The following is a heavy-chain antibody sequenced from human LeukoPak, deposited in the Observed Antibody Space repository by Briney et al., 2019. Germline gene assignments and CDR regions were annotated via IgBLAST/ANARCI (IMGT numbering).Heavy chain of an antibody. Sequence: QAGGSLRLSCAASGFTFSSYAMSWVRQAPGKGLEWVSAISGSGGSTYYADSVKGRFTISRDNSKNTLYLQMNSLRAEDTAVYYCAKSATYYYDSSGNYYYYGMDVWGQGTTVTVSS. J-gene: IGHJ6*02. CDR1: GFTFSSYA. V-gene: IGHV3-23*01. D-gene: IGHD3-22*01. CDR3: AKSATYYYDSSGNYYYYGMDV. CDR2: ISGSGGST.